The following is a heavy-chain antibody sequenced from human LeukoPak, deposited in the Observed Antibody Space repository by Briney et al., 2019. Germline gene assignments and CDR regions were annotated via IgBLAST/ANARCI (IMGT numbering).Heavy chain of an antibody. V-gene: IGHV1-69*04. CDR2: IIPILGIA. CDR1: GGTFSGYA. J-gene: IGHJ6*02. D-gene: IGHD6-19*01. CDR3: ARDRLLRSGWYPRADYYYGMDV. Sequence: GASVKVSCKASGGTFSGYAISWVRQAPGQGLEWMGRIIPILGIANYAQKFQGRVTITADKSTSTAYMELSSLRSEDTAVYYCARDRLLRSGWYPRADYYYGMDVWGQGTTVTVSS.